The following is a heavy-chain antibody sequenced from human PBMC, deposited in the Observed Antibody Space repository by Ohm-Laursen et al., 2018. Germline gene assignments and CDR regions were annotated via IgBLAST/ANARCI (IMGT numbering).Heavy chain of an antibody. V-gene: IGHV3-74*01. J-gene: IGHJ4*02. CDR2: IKGDGTIT. CDR3: VGGYITVFHY. Sequence: SLRLSCAASGFTFSNYWMHWVRQAPGRGLVWVSRIKGDGTITNYADSVKGRFTITRDNAKNTVNLEMSSLRAEDTALYYCVGGYITVFHYWGQGTLLSVSS. D-gene: IGHD5-12*01. CDR1: GFTFSNYW.